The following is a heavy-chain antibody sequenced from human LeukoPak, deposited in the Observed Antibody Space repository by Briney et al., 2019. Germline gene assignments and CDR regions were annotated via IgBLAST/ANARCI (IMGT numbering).Heavy chain of an antibody. D-gene: IGHD3-10*01. CDR3: ARRVEVRGVINERLYYFDY. J-gene: IGHJ4*02. Sequence: SETLSLTCTVSGGSISSSSYYWGWIRQPPGKGLEWIADIYYSVSTYYNPSLKSRVTISADTSKNQFSLKLSPVTAADTAVYYCARRVEVRGVINERLYYFDYWGQGTLVTVST. CDR1: GGSISSSSYY. V-gene: IGHV4-39*01. CDR2: IYYSVST.